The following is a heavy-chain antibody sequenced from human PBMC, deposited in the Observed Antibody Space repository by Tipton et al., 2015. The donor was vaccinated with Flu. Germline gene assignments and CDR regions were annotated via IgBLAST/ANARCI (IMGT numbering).Heavy chain of an antibody. J-gene: IGHJ4*02. CDR2: IYYSGST. D-gene: IGHD3-3*01. V-gene: IGHV4-39*01. CDR3: ASLITITRFLEWLLLFDY. CDR1: GGSISSSSYY. Sequence: TLSLTCTVSGGSISSSSYYWGWIRQPPGKGLEWIGSIYYSGSTYYNPPLKSRVTISVDTSKNQFSLQLSSVTAADTAVYYCASLITITRFLEWLLLFDYWGQGTLVTVSS.